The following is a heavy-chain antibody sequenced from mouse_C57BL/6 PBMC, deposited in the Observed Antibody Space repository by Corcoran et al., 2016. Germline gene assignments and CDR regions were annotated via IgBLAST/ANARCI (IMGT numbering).Heavy chain of an antibody. J-gene: IGHJ3*01. Sequence: QVQLKQSGAELVRPGAAVKLSCKASGYTFPDYYINWVKQRPGQGLEWIARIYPGSGNTYYNEKFKGKATLTAEKSSSTAYMQLSSLTSEDSAVYFCARWGNDEVFAYWGQGTLVTVSA. V-gene: IGHV1-76*01. CDR2: IYPGSGNT. D-gene: IGHD2-1*01. CDR3: ARWGNDEVFAY. CDR1: GYTFPDYY.